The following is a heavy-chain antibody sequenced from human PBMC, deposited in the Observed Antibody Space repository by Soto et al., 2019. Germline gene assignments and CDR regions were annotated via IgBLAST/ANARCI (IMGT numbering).Heavy chain of an antibody. CDR2: ISGSGGST. D-gene: IGHD4-17*01. V-gene: IGHV3-23*01. Sequence: GGSLRLSCAASGFTFSSYAMSWVRQAPGKGLEWVSAISGSGGSTYYADSVKGRFTISRDNSKNTLYLQMNSLRAEDTAVYYCAKDKLGVTTRLGPCYFQHWGQGTLVTVSS. CDR1: GFTFSSYA. J-gene: IGHJ1*01. CDR3: AKDKLGVTTRLGPCYFQH.